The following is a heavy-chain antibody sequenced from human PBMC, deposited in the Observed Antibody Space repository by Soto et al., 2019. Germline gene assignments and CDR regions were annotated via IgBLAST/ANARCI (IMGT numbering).Heavy chain of an antibody. D-gene: IGHD5-18*01. CDR3: ARGGLTWIQLWTHTQPYYYYGMDV. CDR2: ISSSGSTI. J-gene: IGHJ6*02. V-gene: IGHV3-11*01. Sequence: PGGSLRLSCAASGFTFSDYYMSWIRQAPGKGLEWVSYISSSGSTIYYADSVKGRFTISRDNAKNSLYLQMNSLRAEDTAVYYCARGGLTWIQLWTHTQPYYYYGMDVWGQGTTVTVSS. CDR1: GFTFSDYY.